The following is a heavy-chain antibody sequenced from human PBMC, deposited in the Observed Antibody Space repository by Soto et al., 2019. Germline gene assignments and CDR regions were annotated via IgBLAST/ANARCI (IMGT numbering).Heavy chain of an antibody. CDR2: KEHGGST. CDR3: ARAPLEYYYGSGSYPDAFDI. J-gene: IGHJ3*02. V-gene: IGHV4-34*09. CDR1: GGAFSGYY. D-gene: IGHD3-10*01. Sequence: SETLSLTCAVYGGAFSGYYWTWVRQTPGKGLEWIGEKEHGGSTTYNPSLKSRVTISVDTSRKQFSLKLSSVTAADTAVYYCARAPLEYYYGSGSYPDAFDIWGQGTMVTVSS.